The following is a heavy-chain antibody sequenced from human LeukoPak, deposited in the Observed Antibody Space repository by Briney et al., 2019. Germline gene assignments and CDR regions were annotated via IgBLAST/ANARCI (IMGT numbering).Heavy chain of an antibody. J-gene: IGHJ4*02. Sequence: PGGSLRLSCAGSGFTFDDYGMNWVRQAPGKGLEWVGRIRNQANGRTTEYATSVRGRFIISRDDSQNSIYLQMNSLKTEDTAVYYCTRSPSSGSFVFDYWGQGTLVTVSS. CDR1: GFTFDDYG. V-gene: IGHV3-72*01. D-gene: IGHD6-13*01. CDR3: TRSPSSGSFVFDY. CDR2: IRNQANGRTT.